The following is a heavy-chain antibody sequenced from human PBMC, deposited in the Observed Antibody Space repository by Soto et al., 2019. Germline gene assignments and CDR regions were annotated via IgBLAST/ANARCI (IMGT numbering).Heavy chain of an antibody. Sequence: PGGSLRLSCAASGFTFSSYSMNWVRQAPGKGLEWVSSISSSSSYIYYADSVKGRFTISRDNAKNSLYLQMNSLRAEDTAVYYCAREVFQHGSEGYSYYGMDVWGQGTTVTVSS. V-gene: IGHV3-21*01. D-gene: IGHD2-8*01. J-gene: IGHJ6*02. CDR2: ISSSSSYI. CDR1: GFTFSSYS. CDR3: AREVFQHGSEGYSYYGMDV.